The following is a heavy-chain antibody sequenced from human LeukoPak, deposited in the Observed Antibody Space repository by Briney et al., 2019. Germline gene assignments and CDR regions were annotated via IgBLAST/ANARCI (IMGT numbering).Heavy chain of an antibody. J-gene: IGHJ4*02. CDR3: AAEGYNYPGY. V-gene: IGHV1-2*02. CDR1: GYPFTGYF. Sequence: ASVKVSCKASGYPFTGYFMHWGRQAPGQRLEWMGWLNPSSGGTHYSQKFPGRVTMTRDTSISTAYMELNTLRSDDTAVYYCAAEGYNYPGYWGQGTLVTVSS. D-gene: IGHD5-24*01. CDR2: LNPSSGGT.